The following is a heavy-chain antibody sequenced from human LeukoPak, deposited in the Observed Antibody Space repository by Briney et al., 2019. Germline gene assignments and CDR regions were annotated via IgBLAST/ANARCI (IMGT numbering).Heavy chain of an antibody. CDR3: ARESGALRGYSFGL. CDR2: ISSSSTSI. Sequence: GGSLRLSCADSGFLFSDFIDHTMVWVRQAPGKGLEWVSYISSSSTSISYADSVKGRFTISRDNSKNTLYLQMNSLRAEDTAVYYCARESGALRGYSFGLWGQGTLVTVSS. CDR1: GFLFSDFIDHT. V-gene: IGHV3-48*01. D-gene: IGHD5-18*01. J-gene: IGHJ4*02.